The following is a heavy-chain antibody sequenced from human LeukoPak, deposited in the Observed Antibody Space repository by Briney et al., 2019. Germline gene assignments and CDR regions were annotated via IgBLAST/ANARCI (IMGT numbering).Heavy chain of an antibody. Sequence: GGSLRLSCAASGFTVSSNYMSWVRQAPGKGLEWVSVIYSGGSTYYADSVKGRFTISRDNSKNTLYLQMNSLRAEDTAVYYCARVGYGSGRREDYWGQGTLVTVSS. V-gene: IGHV3-66*01. CDR2: IYSGGST. D-gene: IGHD3-10*01. CDR3: ARVGYGSGRREDY. CDR1: GFTVSSNY. J-gene: IGHJ4*02.